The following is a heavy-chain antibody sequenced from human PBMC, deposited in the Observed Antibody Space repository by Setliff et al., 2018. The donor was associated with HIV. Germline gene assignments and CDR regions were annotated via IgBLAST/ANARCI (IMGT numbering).Heavy chain of an antibody. CDR1: GFTFSDYY. V-gene: IGHV3-11*04. CDR3: AFGYYDNSASLPLDY. CDR2: MSSSGSII. D-gene: IGHD3-22*01. Sequence: PGGSLRLSCAASGFTFSDYYMSWIRQAPGRGLEWVSYMSSSGSIIYYADSVKGRFTMSRDNAKNSLYLQMSSLRAEDTAVYYCAFGYYDNSASLPLDYWGQGTLVTVSS. J-gene: IGHJ4*02.